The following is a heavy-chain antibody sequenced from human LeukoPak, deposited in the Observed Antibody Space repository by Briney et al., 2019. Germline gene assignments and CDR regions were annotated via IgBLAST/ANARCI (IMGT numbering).Heavy chain of an antibody. CDR3: ARGMTTGPDP. D-gene: IGHD4-17*01. V-gene: IGHV4-59*08. Sequence: SETLSLTCTVSGGSIGSYFWSWIRQPPGKGLEWIGYNSGSTKYNPSLKSRLTISVDTSKNQFSLKLSSVTAADTAVYYCARGMTTGPDPWGQGTLVTVSS. CDR1: GGSIGSYF. J-gene: IGHJ5*02. CDR2: NSGST.